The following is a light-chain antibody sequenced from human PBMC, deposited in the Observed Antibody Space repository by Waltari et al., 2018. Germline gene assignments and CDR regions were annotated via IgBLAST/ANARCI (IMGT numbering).Light chain of an antibody. CDR2: KAS. CDR3: QHYYGVSWT. J-gene: IGKJ1*01. V-gene: IGKV1-5*03. CDR1: KSIATW. Sequence: DIQMTQSPSTLSASVGDRVTITCRASKSIATWLAWYQQKPGKAPKVLISKASTLESGVPSRFSGSRSGTEFTLTISSLQPDDFATYYCQHYYGVSWTFGQGTTVEIK.